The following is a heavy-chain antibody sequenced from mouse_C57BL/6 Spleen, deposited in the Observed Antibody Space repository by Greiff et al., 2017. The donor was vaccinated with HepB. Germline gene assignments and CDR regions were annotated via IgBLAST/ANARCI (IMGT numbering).Heavy chain of an antibody. V-gene: IGHV5-17*01. CDR3: ARSLRYAMDY. J-gene: IGHJ4*01. CDR1: GFTFSDYG. CDR2: ISSGSSTI. Sequence: EVQVVESGGGLVKPGGSLKLSCAASGFTFSDYGMHWVRQAPEKGLEWVAYISSGSSTIYYADTVKGRFTISRDNAKNTLFLQMTSLRSEDTAMYYCARSLRYAMDYWVQGTSVTVSS. D-gene: IGHD1-1*01.